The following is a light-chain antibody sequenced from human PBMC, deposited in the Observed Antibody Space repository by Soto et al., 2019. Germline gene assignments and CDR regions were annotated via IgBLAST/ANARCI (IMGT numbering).Light chain of an antibody. J-gene: IGLJ7*01. CDR2: IDD. Sequence: QSALTQPPSLSGTPGQRVTISCSGSTSNIAGNNVHWYQHLPETAPKLLIYIDDQRPSGVPDRFSGSKSGTSASLAISCRQSADEADYYCATWDDSLNAAVFGGGTKLTVL. CDR3: ATWDDSLNAAV. CDR1: TSNIAGNN. V-gene: IGLV1-44*01.